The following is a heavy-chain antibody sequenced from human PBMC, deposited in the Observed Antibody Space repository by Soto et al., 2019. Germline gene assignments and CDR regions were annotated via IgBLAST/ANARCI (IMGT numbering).Heavy chain of an antibody. D-gene: IGHD3-10*01. J-gene: IGHJ4*02. V-gene: IGHV4-31*03. CDR1: GGPINTGGYY. CDR3: ASRVRGGAYFAVFDF. CDR2: ISYSGTT. Sequence: QVQLQESGPGLVKPSETLSLTCTVSGGPINTGGYYWSWVRQYPGKGLEWIGYISYSGTTFYNPSFKSRVPMXXAXSXXQFSPKLSSLIAPDTAVYFCASRVRGGAYFAVFDFWGQGILVPVSS.